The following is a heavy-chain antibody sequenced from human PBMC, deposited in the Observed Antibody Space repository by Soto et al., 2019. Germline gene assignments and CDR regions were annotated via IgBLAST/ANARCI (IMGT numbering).Heavy chain of an antibody. D-gene: IGHD6-13*01. CDR1: GYTFTSYG. J-gene: IGHJ4*02. CDR3: ARSYRGIAAAGTFDY. V-gene: IGHV1-18*01. CDR2: ISAYNGNT. Sequence: ASVKVSCKASGYTFTSYGISWVRQAPGQGLEWMGWISAYNGNTNYAQKLQGRVTMTTDTSTSTAYMELRSLRSDDTAVYYCARSYRGIAAAGTFDYWGREPWSPSPQ.